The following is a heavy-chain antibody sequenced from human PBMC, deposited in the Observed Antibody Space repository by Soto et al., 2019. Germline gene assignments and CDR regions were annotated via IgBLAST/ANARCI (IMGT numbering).Heavy chain of an antibody. V-gene: IGHV1-69*13. D-gene: IGHD2-15*01. CDR1: GGTFSSYA. Sequence: ASVKVSCKASGGTFSSYAISWVRQAPGQGLEWMGGIIPIFGTANYAQKFQGRVTITADESTSTAYMELSSLRSEDTAVYYCARPGRLGYCSGGSCYGAGYYYGMDVWGQGTTVTVS. J-gene: IGHJ6*02. CDR3: ARPGRLGYCSGGSCYGAGYYYGMDV. CDR2: IIPIFGTA.